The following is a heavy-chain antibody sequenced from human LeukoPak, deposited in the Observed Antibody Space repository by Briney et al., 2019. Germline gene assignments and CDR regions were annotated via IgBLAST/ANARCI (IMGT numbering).Heavy chain of an antibody. V-gene: IGHV4-61*03. Sequence: PSETLSLTCSVSGGSVGSGGYHWSWIRQPPGKGLEWIGYIYHSGSANYNPSLKSRVTISIDTSKNHFSLNLSSVTAADTAVYYCARDAPSVRYGMDVWGQGTTVTVSS. CDR1: GGSVGSGGYH. CDR2: IYHSGSA. J-gene: IGHJ6*02. D-gene: IGHD2-2*01. CDR3: ARDAPSVRYGMDV.